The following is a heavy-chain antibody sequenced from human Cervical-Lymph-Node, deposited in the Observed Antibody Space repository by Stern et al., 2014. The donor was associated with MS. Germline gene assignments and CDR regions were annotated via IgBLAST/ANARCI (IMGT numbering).Heavy chain of an antibody. J-gene: IGHJ4*02. V-gene: IGHV3-9*01. CDR3: AKGAPMITFGGVVDY. CDR1: GFTFDDYA. CDR2: ISWNSGSI. Sequence: EVQLVESGGGLVQPGRSLRLSCAASGFTFDDYAMHWVRPAPGQGLEWVSGISWNSGSIGYADSVKGRFTISRDNAKNSLYLQMNSLRAEDTALYYCAKGAPMITFGGVVDYWGQGTLVTVSS. D-gene: IGHD3-16*01.